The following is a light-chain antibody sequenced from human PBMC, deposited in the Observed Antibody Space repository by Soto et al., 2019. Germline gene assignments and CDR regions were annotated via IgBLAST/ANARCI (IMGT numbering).Light chain of an antibody. Sequence: DILMTQSPSTLSASVGDRVTITCRASQSASTWLAWYQRKPGKAPKLLIYDASILQGGVPLRFSGSGSGTEFTLTISSLQSEDFATYYCQQYNMYPYTFGQGTKLE. CDR3: QQYNMYPYT. J-gene: IGKJ2*01. CDR1: QSASTW. V-gene: IGKV1-5*01. CDR2: DAS.